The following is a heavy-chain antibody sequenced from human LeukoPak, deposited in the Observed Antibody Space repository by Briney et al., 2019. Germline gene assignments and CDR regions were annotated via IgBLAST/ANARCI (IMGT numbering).Heavy chain of an antibody. D-gene: IGHD3-10*01. J-gene: IGHJ5*02. CDR1: GGSISSYY. Sequence: PSETLSLTCTVFGGSISSYYWSWIRQPPGKGLEWIGYIYTCGSTNYNPSLKSRVTISVDTSKNQFSLKLSSVTAADTAVYYCAKTALGFGSGSYYFWFDPWGQGTLVTVSS. V-gene: IGHV4-4*09. CDR2: IYTCGST. CDR3: AKTALGFGSGSYYFWFDP.